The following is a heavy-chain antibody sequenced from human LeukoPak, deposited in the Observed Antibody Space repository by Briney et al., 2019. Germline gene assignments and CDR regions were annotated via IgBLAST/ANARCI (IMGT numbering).Heavy chain of an antibody. J-gene: IGHJ6*02. D-gene: IGHD3-22*01. CDR3: ARGDDYYDSSGYYGMDV. CDR2: INSDGSST. Sequence: PGGSPRLSCAASGFTFSSYWMHWVRQAPGKGLVWVSRINSDGSSTSYADSVKGRFTISRDNAKNTLYLQMNSLRAEETAVYYCARGDDYYDSSGYYGMDVWGQGTTVTVSS. CDR1: GFTFSSYW. V-gene: IGHV3-74*01.